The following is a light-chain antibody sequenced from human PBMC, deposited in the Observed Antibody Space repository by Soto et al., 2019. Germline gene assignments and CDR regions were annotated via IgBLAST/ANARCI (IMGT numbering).Light chain of an antibody. CDR2: GAS. CDR3: QQYGSSPWT. J-gene: IGKJ1*01. Sequence: EIVLTQSPATLSLSPGERGTLSCRASQSVSSSYLAWYQQKPGQAPRLLIYGASSRATGIPDRFSGSGSGTDFTLTISRLEPEDFAVYYCQQYGSSPWTFGQGTKVDI. V-gene: IGKV3-20*01. CDR1: QSVSSSY.